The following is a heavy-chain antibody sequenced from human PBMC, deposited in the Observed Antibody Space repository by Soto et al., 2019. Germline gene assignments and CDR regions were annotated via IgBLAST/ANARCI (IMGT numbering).Heavy chain of an antibody. CDR3: ARVCSGYVGGYDY. D-gene: IGHD5-12*01. CDR1: GFTFSDHY. V-gene: IGHV3-72*01. Sequence: EVQLVESGGGLVQPGGSLRLSCAASGFTFSDHYMDWVRQAPGKGLEWVGRTRNKANSYTTEYAASVKGRFTISRDDSKNSLYLQMNSLKTEDTAVYYCARVCSGYVGGYDYWGQGTLVTVSS. J-gene: IGHJ4*02. CDR2: TRNKANSYTT.